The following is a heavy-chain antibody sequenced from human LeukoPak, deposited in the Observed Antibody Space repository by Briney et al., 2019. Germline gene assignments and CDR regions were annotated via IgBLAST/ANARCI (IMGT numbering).Heavy chain of an antibody. CDR2: ISAYNGNT. Sequence: ASVKVSCKASGYTFTSYGISWVRQAPGQGLEWMGWISAYNGNTNYAQKLQGRVTMTTDTSTSTAYMELRSLRSDDTAVYYCARFGIVLVPVVTDAFDIWGQGTMVTVSS. D-gene: IGHD2-2*01. CDR3: ARFGIVLVPVVTDAFDI. CDR1: GYTFTSYG. V-gene: IGHV1-18*01. J-gene: IGHJ3*02.